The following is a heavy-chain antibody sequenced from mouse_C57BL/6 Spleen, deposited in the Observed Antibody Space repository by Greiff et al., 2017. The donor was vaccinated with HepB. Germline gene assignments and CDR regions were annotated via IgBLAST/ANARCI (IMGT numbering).Heavy chain of an antibody. V-gene: IGHV2-2*01. Sequence: VQLQQSGPGLVQPSQSLSITCTVSGFSLTSYGVHWVRQSPGKGLEWLGVIWSGGSTDYNAAFISRLSISKDNSKSQVFFKMHSLQADDTAIYYCARNYYGSSPRYFDVWGTGTTVTVSS. CDR2: IWSGGST. CDR3: ARNYYGSSPRYFDV. D-gene: IGHD1-1*01. CDR1: GFSLTSYG. J-gene: IGHJ1*03.